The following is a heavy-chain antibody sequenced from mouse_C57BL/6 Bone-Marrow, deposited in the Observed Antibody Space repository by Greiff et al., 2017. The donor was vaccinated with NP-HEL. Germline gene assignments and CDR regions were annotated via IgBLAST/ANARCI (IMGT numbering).Heavy chain of an antibody. CDR1: EYEFPSHY. CDR3: ARHGEYYAMYY. CDR2: INSDGGST. J-gene: IGHJ4*01. V-gene: IGHV5-2*01. Sequence: DVKLVESGGGLVQPGESLKLSCESNEYEFPSHYMSWVRKTPEKGLELVAAINSDGGSTYYPDTMERRFIISRDNTYKTIYMQMSSLRSEDTASYYCARHGEYYAMYYGGQGTSVTVSS.